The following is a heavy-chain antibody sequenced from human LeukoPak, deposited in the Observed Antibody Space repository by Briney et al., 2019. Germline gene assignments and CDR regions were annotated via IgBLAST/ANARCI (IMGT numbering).Heavy chain of an antibody. Sequence: PSQTLSLTCTVSGGSISSGGYYWSWIRQHPGKGLEWIGYIYYSGSTYYNPSLKSRVTISVDTSKNQFSLKLSSVTAADTAVYYCARGPPAVVAALGASYYFDYWGQGTLVTVSS. D-gene: IGHD2-15*01. J-gene: IGHJ4*02. CDR1: GGSISSGGYY. CDR3: ARGPPAVVAALGASYYFDY. V-gene: IGHV4-31*03. CDR2: IYYSGST.